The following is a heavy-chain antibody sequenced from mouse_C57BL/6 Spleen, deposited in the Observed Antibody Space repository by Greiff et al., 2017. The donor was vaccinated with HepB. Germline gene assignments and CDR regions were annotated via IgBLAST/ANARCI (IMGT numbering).Heavy chain of an antibody. CDR1: GYTFTSYW. Sequence: QVHVKQSGAELVKPGASVKVSCKASGYTFTSYWMHWVKQRPGQGLEWIGRIHPSDSDTNYNQKFKGKATLTVDKSSSTAYMQLSSLTSEDSAVYYFARLFSYAMDYWGQGTSVTVSS. CDR2: IHPSDSDT. CDR3: ARLFSYAMDY. D-gene: IGHD1-1*02. V-gene: IGHV1-74*01. J-gene: IGHJ4*01.